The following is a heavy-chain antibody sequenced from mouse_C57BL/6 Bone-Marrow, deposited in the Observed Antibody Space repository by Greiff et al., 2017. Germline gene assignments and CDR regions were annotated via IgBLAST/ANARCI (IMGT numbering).Heavy chain of an antibody. CDR3: AVSYFDY. V-gene: IGHV1-26*01. D-gene: IGHD6-2*01. CDR1: GYTFTDYY. CDR2: INPNNGVT. Sequence: EVQLQQSGPELVKPGASVKISCKASGYTFTDYYMNWVKQSNGKSLEGIGDINPNNGVTSYNQKFKGKATLTVDKSSSTAYMELRSLTSEDSAVYYCAVSYFDYWGQGTTLTVSS. J-gene: IGHJ2*01.